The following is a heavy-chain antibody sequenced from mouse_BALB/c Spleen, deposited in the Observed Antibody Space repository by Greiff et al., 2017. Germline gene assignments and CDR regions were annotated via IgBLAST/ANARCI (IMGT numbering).Heavy chain of an antibody. D-gene: IGHD1-1*01. Sequence: VKVEESGPGLVQPSQSLSITCTVSGFSLTSYGVHWVRQSPGKGLEWLGVIWSGGSTDYNAAFISRLSISKDNSKSQVFFKMNSLQADDTAIYYCARKRYYGSSNLYAMDYWGQGTSVTVSS. J-gene: IGHJ4*01. CDR2: IWSGGST. V-gene: IGHV2-4-1*01. CDR1: GFSLTSYG. CDR3: ARKRYYGSSNLYAMDY.